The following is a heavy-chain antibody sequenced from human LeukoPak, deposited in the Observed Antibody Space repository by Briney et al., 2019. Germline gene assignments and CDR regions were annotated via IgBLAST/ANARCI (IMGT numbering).Heavy chain of an antibody. V-gene: IGHV3-48*04. D-gene: IGHD3-10*01. CDR1: GFTFSSYT. CDR2: IGSRSSPI. CDR3: ARDLGDGEYFFDF. J-gene: IGHJ4*02. Sequence: GGSLRLSCAASGFTFSSYTMNWVRQAPGKGLEWISSIGSRSSPIYYGDSVRGRFTVSRDNAQKSMYLQMDTLGADDTAVYFCARDLGDGEYFFDFWGQGTLVTVSS.